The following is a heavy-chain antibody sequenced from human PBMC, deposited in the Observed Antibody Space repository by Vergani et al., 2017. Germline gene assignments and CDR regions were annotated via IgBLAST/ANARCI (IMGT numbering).Heavy chain of an antibody. CDR2: ISYDESYK. J-gene: IGHJ4*02. Sequence: VQLVESGGGVVQPGRSLRVSCAASGFTFSSYAMHWVRQAPGKGLEWVAVISYDESYKYYSDSVKGRFTISRDKSKNTVHLQMNGLRAEDTAVYYCAKSPATRGQNQVWGQGTLVSVSS. D-gene: IGHD1-14*01. CDR1: GFTFSSYA. V-gene: IGHV3-30*01. CDR3: AKSPATRGQNQV.